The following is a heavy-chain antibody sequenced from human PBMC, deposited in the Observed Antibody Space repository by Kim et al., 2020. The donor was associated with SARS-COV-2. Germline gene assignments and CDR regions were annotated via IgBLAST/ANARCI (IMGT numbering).Heavy chain of an antibody. CDR2: NK. J-gene: IGHJ1*01. V-gene: IGHV3-33*01. D-gene: IGHD6-13*01. CDR3: ARDWAAAFQH. Sequence: NKYYADSVKGRFTISRDNSKNTLYLQMNSLRAEDTAVYYCARDWAAAFQHWGQGTLVTVSS.